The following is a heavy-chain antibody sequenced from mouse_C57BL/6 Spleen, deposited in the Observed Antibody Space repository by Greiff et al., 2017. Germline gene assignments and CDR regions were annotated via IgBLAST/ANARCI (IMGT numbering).Heavy chain of an antibody. CDR1: GYTFTSYW. J-gene: IGHJ4*01. CDR3: ARLSAYAMDY. Sequence: QVQLQQPGAELVKPGASVKLSCKASGYTFTSYWMHWVKQRPGQGLEWIGMIHPNSGSTNYNEKFKSKATLTVDKSSSTACMQLSSLTSEDSAVYYCARLSAYAMDYWGQGTSVTVSS. V-gene: IGHV1-64*01. CDR2: IHPNSGST. D-gene: IGHD1-1*02.